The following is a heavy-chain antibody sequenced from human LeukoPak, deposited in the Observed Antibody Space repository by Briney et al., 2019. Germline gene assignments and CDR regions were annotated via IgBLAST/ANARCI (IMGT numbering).Heavy chain of an antibody. CDR3: ARVSSSSSFSFLFDY. V-gene: IGHV3-21*01. CDR1: GFTFSGYT. CDR2: ISSSSTYI. D-gene: IGHD6-6*01. Sequence: PGGSLRLSCAASGFTFSGYTMNWVRQAPGKGLEWVSSISSSSTYIYYADSVKGRFTISRDNAKNSLYLQMNSLRAEDTAVYYCARVSSSSSFSFLFDYWGQGTLVTVSS. J-gene: IGHJ4*02.